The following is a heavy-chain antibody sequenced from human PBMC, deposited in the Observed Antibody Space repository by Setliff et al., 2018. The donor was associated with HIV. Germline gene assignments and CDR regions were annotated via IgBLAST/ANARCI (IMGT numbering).Heavy chain of an antibody. J-gene: IGHJ4*02. CDR2: SIPLFGTV. CDR1: GDTFSNSA. Sequence: GASVNVSCKASGDTFSNSALTWVRQAPGQGLEWMGGSIPLFGTVTYAQRFQGRVTITTDELMTTAYMELTSLRSEDTAVYYCASGSGYCRNGVCYIGVHKNPDKYYFDYWGQGTLVTVSS. D-gene: IGHD2-8*01. CDR3: ASGSGYCRNGVCYIGVHKNPDKYYFDY. V-gene: IGHV1-69*05.